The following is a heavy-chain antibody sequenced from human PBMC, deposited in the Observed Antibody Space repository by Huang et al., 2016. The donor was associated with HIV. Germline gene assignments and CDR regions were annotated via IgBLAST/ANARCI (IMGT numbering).Heavy chain of an antibody. J-gene: IGHJ5*02. V-gene: IGHV4-59*01. CDR1: GGSMSSYY. CDR2: SYYSGST. D-gene: IGHD6-6*01. Sequence: QVQLQESGPGLVKPSETLSLTCTVSGGSMSSYYWSWIRQPPGKGLEWIGYSYYSGSTTYNPSLKSRVTIAVDTSKNQFSLRLSSVTAADTAVYYCASASIAARRWFDPWGQGSLVTVSS. CDR3: ASASIAARRWFDP.